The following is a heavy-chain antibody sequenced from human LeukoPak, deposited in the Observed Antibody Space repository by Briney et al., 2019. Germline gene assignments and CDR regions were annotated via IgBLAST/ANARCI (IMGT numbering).Heavy chain of an antibody. J-gene: IGHJ1*01. CDR3: ATAQLSVAGRLQH. Sequence: ASVKVSCKVSGYTLTELSMHWVRQAPGKGLEWMGAFDPEDGETIYAQKFQGRVTMTEDTSTDTAYMELSSLRSEDTAVYYCATAQLSVAGRLQHWGQGTLVTVSS. D-gene: IGHD6-19*01. V-gene: IGHV1-24*01. CDR2: FDPEDGET. CDR1: GYTLTELS.